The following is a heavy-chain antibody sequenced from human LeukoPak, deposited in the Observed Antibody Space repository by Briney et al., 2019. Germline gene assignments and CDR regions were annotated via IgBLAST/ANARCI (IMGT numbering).Heavy chain of an antibody. V-gene: IGHV1-69*05. CDR3: ARCGDSTSCYDLDY. CDR2: IIPIFGTA. Sequence: GASVKVSCKASGGTFSSYAISWVRQAPGQGLEWMGGIIPIFGTANYAQKFQGRVTITTDESTSTAYMELSSLRSEDTAVYYCARCGDSTSCYDLDYWGQGTLVTVSS. D-gene: IGHD2-2*01. CDR1: GGTFSSYA. J-gene: IGHJ4*02.